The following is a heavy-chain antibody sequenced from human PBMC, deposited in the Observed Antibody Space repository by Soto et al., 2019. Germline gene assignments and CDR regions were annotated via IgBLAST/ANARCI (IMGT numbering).Heavy chain of an antibody. Sequence: QVQLVQSGAEVKKPGSSVKVSCKASGGTFSSYAISWVRQAPGQGLEWMGGIIPIFGTANYAQKFQGRVTITADESTSTAYMELSSLRSEDTAVYYCARDRKVRGVITGTVDYWGQGTLVTVSS. J-gene: IGHJ4*02. CDR3: ARDRKVRGVITGTVDY. D-gene: IGHD3-10*01. CDR2: IIPIFGTA. V-gene: IGHV1-69*01. CDR1: GGTFSSYA.